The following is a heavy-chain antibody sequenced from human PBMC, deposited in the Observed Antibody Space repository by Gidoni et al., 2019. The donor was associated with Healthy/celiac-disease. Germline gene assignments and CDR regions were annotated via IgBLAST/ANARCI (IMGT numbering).Heavy chain of an antibody. Sequence: EVQLVESGGVVVQPGGSLRLSCAASGFPFDDYTMHWVRQAPGKGREWVSLISWDGGSTYYADSVKGRFTISRDNSKNSLYLQMNSLRTEDTALYYCAKARERIKYYYYGMDVWGQGTTVTVSS. CDR2: ISWDGGST. V-gene: IGHV3-43*01. D-gene: IGHD2-15*01. CDR3: AKARERIKYYYYGMDV. CDR1: GFPFDDYT. J-gene: IGHJ6*02.